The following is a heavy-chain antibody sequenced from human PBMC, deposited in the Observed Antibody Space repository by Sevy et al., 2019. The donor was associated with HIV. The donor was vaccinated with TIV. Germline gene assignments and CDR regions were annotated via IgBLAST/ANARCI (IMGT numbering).Heavy chain of an antibody. J-gene: IGHJ4*02. CDR3: AREGCTKPHDY. CDR1: GFTFSKYS. CDR2: LSFGCGEI. V-gene: IGHV3-23*01. D-gene: IGHD2-8*01. Sequence: GGFLRLSCAASGFTFSKYSMSWVRQPPGKGLEWVSTLSFGCGEIKYADSVKGRFTISRVNSKSSVYLQMNNLGPEDTAVHYCAREGCTKPHDYWGQGTLVTVSS.